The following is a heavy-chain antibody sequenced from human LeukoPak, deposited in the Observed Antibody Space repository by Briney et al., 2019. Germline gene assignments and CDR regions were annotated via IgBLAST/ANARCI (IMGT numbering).Heavy chain of an antibody. CDR2: IYNSGST. J-gene: IGHJ4*02. V-gene: IGHV4-61*02. CDR3: ARQTFGVLYFDS. CDR1: GGSISRGSYY. Sequence: PSQTLSLTCIVSGGSISRGSYYWSWIRQPAGKGLEWMGRIYNSGSTNYNPSLKSRVTISTDMSKNQISLKLSSVTAADTAVYYCARQTFGVLYFDSWGQGTLVIVSS. D-gene: IGHD3-10*01.